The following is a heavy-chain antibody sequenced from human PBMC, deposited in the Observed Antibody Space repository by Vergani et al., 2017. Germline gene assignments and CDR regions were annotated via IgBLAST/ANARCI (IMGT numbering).Heavy chain of an antibody. CDR1: GFTFSDYY. V-gene: IGHV3-11*01. D-gene: IGHD6-13*01. CDR3: ASPLLESSSTTWAFDI. CDR2: ISSSGSTI. J-gene: IGHJ3*02. Sequence: QVQLVESGGGLVKPGGSLRLSCAASGFTFSDYYMSWIRQAPGKGLEWVSYISSSGSTIYYADSVKGRFTISRDNAKNSLYLQMNSLRAEDTAVYYCASPLLESSSTTWAFDIWGQGTTVTVSS.